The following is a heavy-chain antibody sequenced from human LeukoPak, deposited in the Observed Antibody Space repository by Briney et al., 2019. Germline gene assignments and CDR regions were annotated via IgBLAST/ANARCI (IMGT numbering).Heavy chain of an antibody. V-gene: IGHV4-59*08. CDR1: GGSFSGYY. CDR2: IYYSGST. CDR3: AGIGEQPSVWYYFDY. J-gene: IGHJ4*02. Sequence: SETLSLTCAVYGGSFSGYYWSWIRQPPGKGLEWIGYIYYSGSTNYNPSLKSRVTISVDTSKNQFSLKLSSVTAADTAVYYCAGIGEQPSVWYYFDYWGQGTLVTVSS. D-gene: IGHD1-26*01.